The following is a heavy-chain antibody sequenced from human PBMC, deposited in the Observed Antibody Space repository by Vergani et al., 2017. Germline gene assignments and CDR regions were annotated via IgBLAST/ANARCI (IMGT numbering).Heavy chain of an antibody. J-gene: IGHJ1*01. CDR2: IRYDGTKR. CDR3: TKAGQYDNDNFHDS. CDR1: GFTFRIYG. V-gene: IGHV3-30*02. D-gene: IGHD3-22*01. Sequence: QVQLVESGGGVVQPGGSLRLSCIASGFTFRIYGMHWVRQAPGKGLEWVAFIRYDGTKRFYGDSVKGRFTISRDNSQTTVFLQMNSLRADDSAVYYCTKAGQYDNDNFHDSWGQGALVTVAS.